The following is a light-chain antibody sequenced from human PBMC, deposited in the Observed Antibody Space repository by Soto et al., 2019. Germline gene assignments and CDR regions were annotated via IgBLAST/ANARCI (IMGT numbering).Light chain of an antibody. CDR3: NSYTISSNQV. J-gene: IGLJ1*01. V-gene: IGLV2-14*01. CDR1: SSDVGGYNY. CDR2: DVS. Sequence: QSVLTQPASVSGSPGQSITISCTGTSSDVGGYNYVSWYQQHPGKAPKLMIYDVSNRPSGVSNRFSGSKSGNTASLTISGLHAEYEADYNYNSYTISSNQVLGTATKVT.